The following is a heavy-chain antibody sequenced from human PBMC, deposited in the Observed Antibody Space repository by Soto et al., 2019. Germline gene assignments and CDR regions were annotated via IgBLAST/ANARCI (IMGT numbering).Heavy chain of an antibody. D-gene: IGHD2-15*01. CDR3: ARGVEMAATYFDH. CDR1: GASFSGHY. CDR2: INHRGTT. V-gene: IGHV4-34*02. J-gene: IGHJ4*02. Sequence: QVQLQQWGAGLLKSSETLSLTCAFYGASFSGHYWSWIRQAPGKGLEWIGEINHRGTTNYNPSLKSRVTISADTAKNQVSLKLSSVTAADTAVYFCARGVEMAATYFDHWGQGTLVSVSS.